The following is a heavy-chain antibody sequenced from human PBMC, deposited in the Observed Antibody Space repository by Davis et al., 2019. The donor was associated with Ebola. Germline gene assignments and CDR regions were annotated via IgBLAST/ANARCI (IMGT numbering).Heavy chain of an antibody. Sequence: SETLSLTCIVSGGSITSSSHYWAWIRQPPGRGLQWIASIYYVGYTYYNPSLKSRVTISINTSKNQFSLRLNSVTAADTAVYYCARVGSYGSGAAYMDVWGKGTTVTVSS. D-gene: IGHD3-10*01. J-gene: IGHJ6*03. CDR1: GGSITSSSHY. V-gene: IGHV4-39*07. CDR2: IYYVGYT. CDR3: ARVGSYGSGAAYMDV.